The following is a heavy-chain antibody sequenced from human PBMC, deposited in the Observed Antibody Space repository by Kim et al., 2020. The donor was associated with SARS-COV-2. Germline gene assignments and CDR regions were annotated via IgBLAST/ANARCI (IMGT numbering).Heavy chain of an antibody. CDR3: AKGGYELPYY. Sequence: GGSLRLSCAASGFTFSNSAMSWVRQAPGKGLEWVSAISPRSDDTFYADSVRGRFTISRDNSKNTLYLQMNSLAAEDTAVYYCAKGGYELPYYWGQGTLVTVSS. J-gene: IGHJ4*02. CDR1: GFTFSNSA. CDR2: ISPRSDDT. V-gene: IGHV3-23*01. D-gene: IGHD2-15*01.